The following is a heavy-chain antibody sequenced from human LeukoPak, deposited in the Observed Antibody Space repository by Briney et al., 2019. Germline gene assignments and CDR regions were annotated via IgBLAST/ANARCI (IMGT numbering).Heavy chain of an antibody. Sequence: GASVKVSCKASGYTFATFYMHWVRQAPGQGLEWMGIINPSGGSTSYAQKFQGRVTMTRDTSTSTVYMELSSLRSEDTAVYYCARSHGYNCVLDYWGQGTLVTVSS. J-gene: IGHJ4*02. CDR3: ARSHGYNCVLDY. D-gene: IGHD1-20*01. V-gene: IGHV1-46*01. CDR1: GYTFATFY. CDR2: INPSGGST.